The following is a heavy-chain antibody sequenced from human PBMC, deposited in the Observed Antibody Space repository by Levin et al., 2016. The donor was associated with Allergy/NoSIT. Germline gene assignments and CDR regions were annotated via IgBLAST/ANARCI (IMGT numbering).Heavy chain of an antibody. CDR3: ATGPTTVTTIYNYYGLDV. CDR1: GFTFSNSA. V-gene: IGHV3-23*01. Sequence: GESLKISCAASGFTFSNSAMSWVRQVPGEGLEWVSSISGSGDSTYYADSVKGRLSISRDNSKNTLYLQMLSLRPEDTAIYYCATGPTTVTTIYNYYGLDVWGQGTTVTVSS. J-gene: IGHJ6*02. D-gene: IGHD4-17*01. CDR2: ISGSGDST.